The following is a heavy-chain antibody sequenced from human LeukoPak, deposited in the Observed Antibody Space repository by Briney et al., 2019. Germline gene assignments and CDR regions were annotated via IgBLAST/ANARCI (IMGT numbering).Heavy chain of an antibody. CDR3: ARDGGTGFLDY. J-gene: IGHJ4*02. CDR2: IKQDGSEK. Sequence: GGFLRLSCAASGFTFSSYWMSWVRQAPGKGLEWVANIKQDGSEKYYVDSVKGRFTISRDNAKNSLYLQMNSLRAEDTAVYYCARDGGTGFLDYWGQGTLVTVSS. V-gene: IGHV3-7*01. D-gene: IGHD3/OR15-3a*01. CDR1: GFTFSSYW.